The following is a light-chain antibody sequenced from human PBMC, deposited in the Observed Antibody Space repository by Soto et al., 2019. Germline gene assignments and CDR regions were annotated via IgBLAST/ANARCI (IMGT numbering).Light chain of an antibody. V-gene: IGKV1-39*01. J-gene: IGKJ2*01. CDR2: AAS. Sequence: DIQITQSPSSLPASVGDRVTITCRASQSIAGHLNWYQQKPGKAPKLLIYAASSLQSGVPSRLSGSGFGTDFTLTISSLEPEDFATYYCQQSYSTPRTFGQGTKVDXK. CDR3: QQSYSTPRT. CDR1: QSIAGH.